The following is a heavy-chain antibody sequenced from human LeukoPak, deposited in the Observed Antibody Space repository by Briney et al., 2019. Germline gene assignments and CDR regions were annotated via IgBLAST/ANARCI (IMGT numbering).Heavy chain of an antibody. Sequence: GGSLRLSCAASGFTFSSYAMSWVRQAPGKGLEWVSAISGSGGSTYYADSVKGRFTISSDNSKNTLYLQMNSLRAEDTAVYYCAKGPRSGWSLLYFDYWGQGTLVTVSS. CDR3: AKGPRSGWSLLYFDY. CDR2: ISGSGGST. D-gene: IGHD6-19*01. J-gene: IGHJ4*02. CDR1: GFTFSSYA. V-gene: IGHV3-23*01.